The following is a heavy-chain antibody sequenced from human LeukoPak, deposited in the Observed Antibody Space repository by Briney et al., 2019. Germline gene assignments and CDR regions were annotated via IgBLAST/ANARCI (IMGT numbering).Heavy chain of an antibody. D-gene: IGHD3-22*01. J-gene: IGHJ3*02. Sequence: SGPTLVKPTQTLTLTCTFPGFSLSTSRLGVGWIRQPPVKDLEWLALFHSDDDKRYSPSLKSRLTFTKDTSKNQVVLTMTNMDPVDTATYYCAHTYYYDSSGYYGLGAFDIWGQGTMVTVSS. CDR3: AHTYYYDSSGYYGLGAFDI. CDR1: GFSLSTSRLG. V-gene: IGHV2-5*02. CDR2: FHSDDDK.